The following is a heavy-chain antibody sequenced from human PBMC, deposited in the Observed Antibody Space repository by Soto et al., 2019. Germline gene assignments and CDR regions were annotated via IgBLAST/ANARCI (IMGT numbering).Heavy chain of an antibody. V-gene: IGHV3-48*02. CDR1: GFTFSSYS. CDR3: ESGKDYAEGGY. Sequence: EVQLVESGGGLVQPGGSLRLSCAASGFTFSSYSMNWVRQAPGKGLEWVSYISSSSSTIYYSDSVKGRFTISRDNAKNSLYLQMNSLRDADTAVYYCESGKDYAEGGYWGQGTLVTVSS. CDR2: ISSSSSTI. J-gene: IGHJ4*02. D-gene: IGHD4-17*01.